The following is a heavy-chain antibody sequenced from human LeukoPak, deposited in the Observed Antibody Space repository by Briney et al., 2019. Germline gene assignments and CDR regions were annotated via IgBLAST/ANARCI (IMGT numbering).Heavy chain of an antibody. J-gene: IGHJ5*02. D-gene: IGHD2-2*02. Sequence: ASVKVSCKASGYTFTSYYMHWVRQAPGQGLEWMGIINPGGGSTSYAQEFQGRVTMTRDTSTSTVYMELSSLRSEDTAVYYCAKGIVVVPAAIGLSWFDPWGQGTLVTVSS. CDR1: GYTFTSYY. V-gene: IGHV1-46*01. CDR3: AKGIVVVPAAIGLSWFDP. CDR2: INPGGGST.